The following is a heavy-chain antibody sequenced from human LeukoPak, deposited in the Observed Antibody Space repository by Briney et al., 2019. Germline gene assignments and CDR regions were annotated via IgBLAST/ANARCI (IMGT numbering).Heavy chain of an antibody. CDR3: TRPYDDYGGNSLDY. V-gene: IGHV3-23*01. J-gene: IGHJ4*02. D-gene: IGHD4-23*01. CDR2: FSGSGGST. Sequence: GGSLRLSCAASGFTFSSYAMSWVRQAPGKGLECISGFSGSGGSTYYADSVKGRFTISRDNSKNTLYLQMNSLRAEDTAVYYCTRPYDDYGGNSLDYWGQGTLVTVSS. CDR1: GFTFSSYA.